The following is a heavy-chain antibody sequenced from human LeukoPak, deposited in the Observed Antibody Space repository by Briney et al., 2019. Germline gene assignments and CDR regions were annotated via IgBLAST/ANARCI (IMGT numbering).Heavy chain of an antibody. J-gene: IGHJ4*02. D-gene: IGHD3-22*01. CDR2: ISAYNGNT. Sequence: ASVKVSCKASGYTFTTYGISWARQAPGQGLEWMGWISAYNGNTDYAQKFQGRVTMTTDTSTSTVYMELRSLRSDDTAVYYCAREGRDSSGSYPSSLYYWGQGTLVTVSS. CDR3: AREGRDSSGSYPSSLYY. CDR1: GYTFTTYG. V-gene: IGHV1-18*01.